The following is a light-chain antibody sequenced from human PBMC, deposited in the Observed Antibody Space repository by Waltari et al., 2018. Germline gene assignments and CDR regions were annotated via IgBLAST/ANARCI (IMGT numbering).Light chain of an antibody. Sequence: QSVLTQPPSASGTPGQGVTISCSGSSSNIGRNTVSWYQQFPGTAPQLLMHTDNRRPSGVPDRFSGYKSGTSASLAISGLQFEDEAQYFCATWDDSLNGRVFGGGTKVTVL. J-gene: IGLJ3*02. CDR3: ATWDDSLNGRV. CDR2: TDN. V-gene: IGLV1-44*01. CDR1: SSNIGRNT.